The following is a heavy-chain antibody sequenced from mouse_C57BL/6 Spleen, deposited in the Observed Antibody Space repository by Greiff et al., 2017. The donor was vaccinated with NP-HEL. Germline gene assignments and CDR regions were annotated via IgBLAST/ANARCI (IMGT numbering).Heavy chain of an antibody. CDR1: GYAFSSSW. CDR2: IYPGDGDT. Sequence: ESGPELVKPGASVKISCKASGYAFSSSWMNWVKQRPGKGLEWIGRIYPGDGDTNYNGKFKGKATLTADKSSSTAYMQLSSLTSEDSAVYFCATNWDGFDYWGQGTTLTVSS. CDR3: ATNWDGFDY. V-gene: IGHV1-82*01. D-gene: IGHD4-1*01. J-gene: IGHJ2*01.